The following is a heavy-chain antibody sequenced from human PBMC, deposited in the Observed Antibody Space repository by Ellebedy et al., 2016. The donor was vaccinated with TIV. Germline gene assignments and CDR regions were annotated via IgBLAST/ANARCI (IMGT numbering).Heavy chain of an antibody. D-gene: IGHD6-19*01. CDR1: GDAVSSDTYY. CDR3: ARTDGSGWAFDS. Sequence: TLSLTCTVSGDAVSSDTYYWAWIRQPPGKALEWLARIDWDGDTYYNTSLRTRLTISKDTSKNQVVLTMTNMDPVDTATYYCARTDGSGWAFDSWGQGTLVTVSS. J-gene: IGHJ4*02. V-gene: IGHV2-70*11. CDR2: IDWDGDT.